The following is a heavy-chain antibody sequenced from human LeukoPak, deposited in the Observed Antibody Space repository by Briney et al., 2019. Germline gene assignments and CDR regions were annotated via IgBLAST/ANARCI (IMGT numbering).Heavy chain of an antibody. Sequence: GGSLRLSCAASGFTFSSYWMSWVRQAPGKGLEWVSVASASGFTSYVDSVKGRFTISRDKSKNTVHLDMDTLRAEDTALYYCAKARTANDYGSGSFYKGFDSWGQGTLVTVSS. V-gene: IGHV3-23*01. D-gene: IGHD3-10*01. CDR3: AKARTANDYGSGSFYKGFDS. J-gene: IGHJ4*02. CDR2: ASASGFT. CDR1: GFTFSSYW.